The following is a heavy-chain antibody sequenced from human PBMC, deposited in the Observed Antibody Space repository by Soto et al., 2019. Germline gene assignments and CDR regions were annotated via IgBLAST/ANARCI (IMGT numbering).Heavy chain of an antibody. CDR3: ARGGAHTAMANEY. D-gene: IGHD5-18*01. V-gene: IGHV3-74*01. CDR2: ISFDGSTT. CDR1: GFTFSSYW. J-gene: IGHJ4*02. Sequence: PGGSLRLSCAASGFTFSSYWMHWVRQASGKGLVWVSRISFDGSTTTYADSVKGRFTISRDNAKNTLYLQMNSLRAEDTAVYYCARGGAHTAMANEYWGQGALVTAPQ.